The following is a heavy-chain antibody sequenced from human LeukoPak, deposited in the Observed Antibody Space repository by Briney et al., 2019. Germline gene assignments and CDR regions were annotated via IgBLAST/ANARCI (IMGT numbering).Heavy chain of an antibody. V-gene: IGHV4-59*01. CDR1: GGSISSYY. CDR2: IYYSGST. CDR3: ARDLEL. Sequence: SETLSLTCTVSGGSISSYYWSWIRQPPGKGLEWIGYIYYSGSTNYNPCLKSRVTISVDTSKNQFSLKLSSVTAADTAVYYCARDLELWGQGTLVTVSS. D-gene: IGHD2/OR15-2a*01. J-gene: IGHJ4*02.